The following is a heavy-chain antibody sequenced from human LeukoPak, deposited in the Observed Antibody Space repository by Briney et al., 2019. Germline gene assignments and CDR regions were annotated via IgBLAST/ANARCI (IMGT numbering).Heavy chain of an antibody. V-gene: IGHV3-23*01. Sequence: GGSLRLSCAASGFTFSSYAMSWVRQAPGKGLEWVSAIGGSGGSTYYADSVKGRFTISRDNSKNTLYLQMNSLRAEDTAVSYCAKHLIDYGDYADYWGQGTLVTVSS. CDR3: AKHLIDYGDYADY. D-gene: IGHD4-17*01. J-gene: IGHJ4*02. CDR1: GFTFSSYA. CDR2: IGGSGGST.